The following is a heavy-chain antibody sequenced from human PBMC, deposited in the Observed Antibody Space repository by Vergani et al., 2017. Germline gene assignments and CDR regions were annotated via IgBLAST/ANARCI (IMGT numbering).Heavy chain of an antibody. D-gene: IGHD2-15*01. V-gene: IGHV4-61*05. CDR1: GASIRSSNYY. J-gene: IGHJ4*02. CDR2: IHTSGST. Sequence: QLQLQESGPGLVKPSATLSLTCSVSGASIRSSNYYWGWIRQPPGKGLEWIGRIHTSGSTNYKPSLKSRVTMSEDTSKNQFSLNLTSVTAADTAVYFCARGSCLGGSCYKPLFDYWGQGILVTVSS. CDR3: ARGSCLGGSCYKPLFDY.